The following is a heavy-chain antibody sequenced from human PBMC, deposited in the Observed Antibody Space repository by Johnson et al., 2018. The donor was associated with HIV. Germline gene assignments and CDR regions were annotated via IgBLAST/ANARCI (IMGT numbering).Heavy chain of an antibody. Sequence: VQLVESGGGLIQPGGSLRLSCAASGFTVSSNYMSWVRQAPGKGLEWVSVIYSGGSTDYPDSGKGRFTISRDNSKNTLYLQMNSLRAEDTAVYYCASLGGSYSLDIWGQGTMVTVSS. D-gene: IGHD1-26*01. J-gene: IGHJ3*02. V-gene: IGHV3-53*01. CDR1: GFTVSSNY. CDR2: IYSGGST. CDR3: ASLGGSYSLDI.